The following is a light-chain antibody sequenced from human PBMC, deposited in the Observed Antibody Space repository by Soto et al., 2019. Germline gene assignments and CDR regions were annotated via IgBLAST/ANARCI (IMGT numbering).Light chain of an antibody. CDR2: KAS. V-gene: IGKV1-5*03. Sequence: DIQMTQSPSTLSASLGDRVTITCRASQSIRSWLACYQQKPGKATKLLIYKASTLKSGVPSRFSGSGSGTEFTLTISSLQPDDLATYYCQHYNSYSEAFGQGTKVDI. J-gene: IGKJ1*01. CDR1: QSIRSW. CDR3: QHYNSYSEA.